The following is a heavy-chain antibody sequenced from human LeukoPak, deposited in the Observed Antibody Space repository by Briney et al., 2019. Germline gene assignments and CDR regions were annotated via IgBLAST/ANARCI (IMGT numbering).Heavy chain of an antibody. CDR1: GFTFSSYA. V-gene: IGHV3-23*01. CDR2: ISASGGFT. D-gene: IGHD3-22*01. Sequence: GGSLRLSCAASGFTFSSYAMSWVRQAPGKGLEWVSLISASGGFTYYADSVKGRFTIPRDNSMNTLFLQMNSLRAEDTAVYYCVKGVPSSGHYFDYWGQGTLVTVSS. CDR3: VKGVPSSGHYFDY. J-gene: IGHJ4*02.